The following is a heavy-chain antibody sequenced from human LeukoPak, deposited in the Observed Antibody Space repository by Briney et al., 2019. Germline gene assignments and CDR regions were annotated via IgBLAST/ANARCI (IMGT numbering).Heavy chain of an antibody. CDR1: GFTFSSYG. V-gene: IGHV3-30*03. CDR2: ISYDGSNK. D-gene: IGHD3-22*01. Sequence: PGGSLRLSCAASGFTFSSYGMHWVRQAPGKGLEWVAVISYDGSNKYYADSVKGRFTISRNNSKNTLYLQMNSLRAEDTAVYYCARDKGSGYYPGRMDLWGKGTTVTVSS. CDR3: ARDKGSGYYPGRMDL. J-gene: IGHJ6*03.